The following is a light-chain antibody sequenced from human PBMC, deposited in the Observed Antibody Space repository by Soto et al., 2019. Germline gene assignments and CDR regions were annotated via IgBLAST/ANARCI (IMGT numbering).Light chain of an antibody. CDR1: SGDIGSYNR. Sequence: QSALTQPASVSGSPGQSSTISCTGTSGDIGSYNRVSWYQQHPGKAPKLIIYEVTDRPSGVSNRFSGSKSVNTASLTISGLQAEDEAEYYCSSYTNINTRACVFGTGTKLTVL. J-gene: IGLJ1*01. V-gene: IGLV2-14*01. CDR2: EVT. CDR3: SSYTNINTRACV.